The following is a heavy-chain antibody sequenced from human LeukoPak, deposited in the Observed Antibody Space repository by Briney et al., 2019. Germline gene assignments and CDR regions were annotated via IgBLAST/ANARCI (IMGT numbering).Heavy chain of an antibody. CDR1: GGSISSGGYC. V-gene: IGHV4-31*03. CDR2: IYYSGST. J-gene: IGHJ6*02. D-gene: IGHD1-1*01. Sequence: PSETLSLTCTVSGGSISSGGYCWSWIRQHPGKGLEWIGYIYYSGSTYYNPSLKSRVTISVDTSKNQFSLELSSVTAADTAVYYCARDMEGMDVWGQGTTVTVSS. CDR3: ARDMEGMDV.